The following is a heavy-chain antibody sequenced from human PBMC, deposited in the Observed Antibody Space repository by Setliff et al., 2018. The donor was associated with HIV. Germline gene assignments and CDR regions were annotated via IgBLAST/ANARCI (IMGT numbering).Heavy chain of an antibody. CDR3: ARGWGGQDSNYYGMDV. D-gene: IGHD3-16*01. J-gene: IGHJ6*02. V-gene: IGHV1-46*01. CDR2: INPSGGTT. CDR1: GFTFTGYY. Sequence: ASVKVSCKASGFTFTGYYIHWVRQAPGQGLEWMGMINPSGGTTAYAQKFQGRLTVTRDTSTSTVYMELSSLRSEDTAVYYCARGWGGQDSNYYGMDVWVPETSWSPSP.